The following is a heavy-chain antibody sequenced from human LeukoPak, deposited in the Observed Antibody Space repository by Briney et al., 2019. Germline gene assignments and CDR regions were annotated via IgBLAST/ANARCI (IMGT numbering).Heavy chain of an antibody. CDR2: IYYSGST. CDR3: ARGLYDYYFDY. J-gene: IGHJ4*02. Sequence: SETLSLTCTVSGGSISSYYWSWIRQPPGKGLEWIGYIYYSGSTKYNPSLKNRVTMSVDTSKTQFSLKLRSVTAADTAVYYCARGLYDYYFDYWGQGTLVTVSS. CDR1: GGSISSYY. D-gene: IGHD3-3*01. V-gene: IGHV4-59*12.